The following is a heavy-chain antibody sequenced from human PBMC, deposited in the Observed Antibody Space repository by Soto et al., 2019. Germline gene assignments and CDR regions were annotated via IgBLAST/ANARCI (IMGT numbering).Heavy chain of an antibody. D-gene: IGHD3-3*01. V-gene: IGHV1-69*06. CDR2: IIPIFGTA. CDR3: ARAGLSMFGVVTPNWFDP. J-gene: IGHJ5*02. Sequence: QVQLVQSGAEVKKPGSSVKVSCKASGGTFSSYAISWVRQAPGQGLEWMGGIIPIFGTANYAQKFQGRVTITSDKSTSTADMELSSLRSEDTDVYYCARAGLSMFGVVTPNWFDPWGQGTLVTVSS. CDR1: GGTFSSYA.